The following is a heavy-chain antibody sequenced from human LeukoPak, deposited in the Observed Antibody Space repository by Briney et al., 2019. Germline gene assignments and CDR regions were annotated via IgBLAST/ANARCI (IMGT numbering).Heavy chain of an antibody. D-gene: IGHD6-6*01. Sequence: ASVKVSCKASGYTFTSYDINWVRQATGQGLEWMGWMNPNSGNTRYAQKFQGRVTMTRNTSISTAYMELSSLRSEDTAVYYCARGMWQGQLVDYWGQGTLVTVSS. J-gene: IGHJ4*02. CDR3: ARGMWQGQLVDY. CDR1: GYTFTSYD. CDR2: MNPNSGNT. V-gene: IGHV1-8*01.